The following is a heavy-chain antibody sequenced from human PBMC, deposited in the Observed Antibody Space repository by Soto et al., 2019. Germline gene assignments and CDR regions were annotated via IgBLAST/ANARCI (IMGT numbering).Heavy chain of an antibody. V-gene: IGHV3-33*01. Sequence: QVQLVESGGGVVQPGRSLRLSCAASGFTFSSYGMHWVRQAPGKGLEWVAVIWYDGSNKYYADSVKGRFTISRDNSKNTLYLQMNSLRAEDTAVYYCARGGHMATNAMDYWGQGTLVTVSS. J-gene: IGHJ4*02. CDR3: ARGGHMATNAMDY. D-gene: IGHD5-12*01. CDR1: GFTFSSYG. CDR2: IWYDGSNK.